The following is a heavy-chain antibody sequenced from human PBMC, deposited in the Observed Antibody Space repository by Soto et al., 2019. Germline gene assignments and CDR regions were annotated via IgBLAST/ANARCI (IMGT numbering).Heavy chain of an antibody. CDR1: GGTFSRYA. V-gene: IGHV1-69*13. CDR3: AREIGNTYYYDSSGYYKGFDY. D-gene: IGHD3-22*01. J-gene: IGHJ4*02. CDR2: IIPIFGTA. Sequence: ASVKVSCKASGGTFSRYAISWVRQAPGQGLEWMGGIIPIFGTANYAQKFQGRVTITADESTSTAYMELSSLRSEDTAVYYCAREIGNTYYYDSSGYYKGFDYWGQGTLVTVSS.